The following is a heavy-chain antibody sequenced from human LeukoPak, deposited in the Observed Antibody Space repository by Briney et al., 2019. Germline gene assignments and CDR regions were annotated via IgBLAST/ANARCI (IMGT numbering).Heavy chain of an antibody. J-gene: IGHJ4*02. Sequence: PSETLSLTCAVYGGSFSGYYWSWIRQPPGKGLEWIGEINHSGSTNYNPSLKSRVTISVDTSKNQFSLKLSSVTAADTAVYYCARGTDSSGYYSLPFDYWGQGTLVTVSS. CDR3: ARGTDSSGYYSLPFDY. CDR1: GGSFSGYY. V-gene: IGHV4-34*01. D-gene: IGHD3-22*01. CDR2: INHSGST.